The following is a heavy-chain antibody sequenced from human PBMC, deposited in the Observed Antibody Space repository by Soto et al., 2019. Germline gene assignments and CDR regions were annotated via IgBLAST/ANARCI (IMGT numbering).Heavy chain of an antibody. J-gene: IGHJ6*02. CDR3: ARDGSSSSGDYYYGMDV. CDR2: IIPIFGTA. CDR1: GGTFSSYA. Sequence: QVQLVQSGAEVKKPGSSVKVSCEASGGTFSSYAISWVRQAPGQGLEWMGGIIPIFGTANYAQKFQGRVTITADESTSTAYMELSSLRSEDTAVYYCARDGSSSSGDYYYGMDVWGQGTTVTVSS. V-gene: IGHV1-69*01. D-gene: IGHD6-6*01.